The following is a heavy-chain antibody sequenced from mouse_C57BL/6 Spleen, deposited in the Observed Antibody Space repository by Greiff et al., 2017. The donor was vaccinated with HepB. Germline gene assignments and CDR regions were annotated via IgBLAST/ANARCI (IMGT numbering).Heavy chain of an antibody. D-gene: IGHD4-1*01. CDR3: ARTTGYAMDY. CDR1: GYAFSSSW. CDR2: IYPGDGDT. V-gene: IGHV1-82*01. J-gene: IGHJ4*01. Sequence: VQLQQSGPELVKPGASVKISCKASGYAFSSSWINWVKQRPGKGLEWIGRIYPGDGDTNYNGKFKGKATLTADKSSSTAYMQLSSLTSEDSAVYFCARTTGYAMDYWGQGTSVTVSS.